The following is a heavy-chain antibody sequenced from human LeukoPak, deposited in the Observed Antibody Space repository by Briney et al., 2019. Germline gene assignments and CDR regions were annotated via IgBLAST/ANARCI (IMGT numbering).Heavy chain of an antibody. CDR3: ARPRYGSGSLDS. Sequence: KASETLSLTCAVYGGSFSGSYWTWIRQPPGKGLDWIGEVNHSGSTTYNPSLNNRVTISVDTSKNQFSLKLSSVTAADTAVYYCARPRYGSGSLDSWGQGTLVTVSS. J-gene: IGHJ4*02. CDR1: GGSFSGSY. CDR2: VNHSGST. V-gene: IGHV4-34*01. D-gene: IGHD3-10*01.